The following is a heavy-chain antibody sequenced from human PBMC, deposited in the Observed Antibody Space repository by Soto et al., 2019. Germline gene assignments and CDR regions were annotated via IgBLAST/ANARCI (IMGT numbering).Heavy chain of an antibody. CDR3: AGGTSNWSWKLDS. CDR1: GGSIRDYY. J-gene: IGHJ4*02. Sequence: SETLSLTCTVSGGSIRDYYWGWIRQSPGKGLDWIGYIYYTGTTKYNPSLKSRVTISVDSSKNQFSLKLDSVTAADTAVYYCAGGTSNWSWKLDSWGQGILVTVSS. CDR2: IYYTGTT. V-gene: IGHV4-59*08. D-gene: IGHD1-1*01.